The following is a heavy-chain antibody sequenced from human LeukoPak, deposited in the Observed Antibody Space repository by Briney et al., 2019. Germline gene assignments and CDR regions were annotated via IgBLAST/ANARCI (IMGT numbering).Heavy chain of an antibody. CDR3: ARGVGITMVRGVIITADAFDI. CDR2: IYHSGST. Sequence: SGTLSLTCAVSGGSISSSNWWSWVRQPPGKGLEWIGEIYHSGSTNYNPSLKSRVTISVDTSKNQFSLKLSSVTAADTAVYYCARGVGITMVRGVIITADAFDIWGQGTMVTVSS. D-gene: IGHD3-10*01. J-gene: IGHJ3*02. CDR1: GGSISSSNW. V-gene: IGHV4-4*02.